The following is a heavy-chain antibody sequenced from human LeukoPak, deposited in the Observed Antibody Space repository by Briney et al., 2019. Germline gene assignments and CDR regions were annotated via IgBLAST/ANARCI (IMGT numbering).Heavy chain of an antibody. CDR3: ARDLGDYYGSGSSSLDYYGMDV. V-gene: IGHV1-2*02. CDR2: INPNSGGT. J-gene: IGHJ6*02. CDR1: GYTFTGYY. Sequence: ASVKVSCKASGYTFTGYYMHWVRQAPGQGLEWMGWINPNSGGTNYAQKFQGRVTMTRDTFISTAYMELSSLRSEDTAVHYCARDLGDYYGSGSSSLDYYGMDVWGQGTTVTVSS. D-gene: IGHD3-10*01.